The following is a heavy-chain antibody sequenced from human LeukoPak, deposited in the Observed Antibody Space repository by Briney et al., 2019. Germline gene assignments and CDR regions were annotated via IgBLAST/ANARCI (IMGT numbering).Heavy chain of an antibody. CDR3: VRAAHYDYVWGSYPDY. CDR1: GFIFSTYG. Sequence: GGSLRLSCAASGFIFSTYGMHWVRQAPGKGLEWVAVIWYDGSNTYYADSVKGRFTISRDNSKNTLYLQMNSLRAEDTAVYCCVRAAHYDYVWGSYPDYWGQGTLVTVSS. J-gene: IGHJ4*02. CDR2: IWYDGSNT. V-gene: IGHV3-33*01. D-gene: IGHD3-16*02.